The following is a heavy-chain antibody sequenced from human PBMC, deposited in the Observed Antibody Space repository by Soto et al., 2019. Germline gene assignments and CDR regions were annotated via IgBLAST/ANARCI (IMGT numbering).Heavy chain of an antibody. Sequence: GGSLRLSCAASGFTFSSYAMSWVRQAPGKGLEWVSATSDSGGSTYYADSVKGRFTISRDNAKNTLYLQMNSLRAEDTAVYYCAKDKWLEYFQHWGQGTLVTVSS. D-gene: IGHD6-19*01. CDR3: AKDKWLEYFQH. CDR2: TSDSGGST. V-gene: IGHV3-23*01. J-gene: IGHJ1*01. CDR1: GFTFSSYA.